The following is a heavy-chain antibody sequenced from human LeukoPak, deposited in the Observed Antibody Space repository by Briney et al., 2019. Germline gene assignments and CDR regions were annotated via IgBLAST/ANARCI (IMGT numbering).Heavy chain of an antibody. CDR2: IWYDGSNK. J-gene: IGHJ5*02. D-gene: IGHD4-11*01. CDR1: GFTFSSYG. CDR3: AREADYSNWFDP. Sequence: GGSLRLSCAASGFTFSSYGMHWVRQAPGKGLEWVAVIWYDGSNKYYADSVKGRFTISRDNSKNTLYLQMNSLRAEDTAVYYCAREADYSNWFDPWGQGTLVTVSS. V-gene: IGHV3-33*01.